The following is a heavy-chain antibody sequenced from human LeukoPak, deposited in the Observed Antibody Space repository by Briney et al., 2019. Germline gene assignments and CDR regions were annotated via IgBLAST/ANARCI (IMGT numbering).Heavy chain of an antibody. J-gene: IGHJ4*02. V-gene: IGHV3-33*05. Sequence: GGSLRLSCAASGFTFSTYGMHWVRQAPGKGLEWVAVITNDGNYEKYADAVRGRFTISRDNSKNTLYLQMNSLSAEDTAVYYCARDSITGDNSLDSSGRGTLVTASS. CDR2: ITNDGNYE. CDR3: ARDSITGDNSLDS. D-gene: IGHD7-27*01. CDR1: GFTFSTYG.